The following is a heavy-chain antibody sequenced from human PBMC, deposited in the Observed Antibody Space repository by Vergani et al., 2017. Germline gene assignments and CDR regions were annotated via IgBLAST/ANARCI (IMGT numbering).Heavy chain of an antibody. CDR3: ARWGYSYGYHDFDY. Sequence: QVQLQESGPGLVKPSETLSLTCTVSGGSISSYYWSWIRQPPGKGLEWIGYIYYSGSTKYNPSLKSRVTISVDTSKNQFSLKLSSVTAADTAVYYCARWGYSYGYHDFDYWGQGTLVTVSS. V-gene: IGHV4-59*01. CDR1: GGSISSYY. D-gene: IGHD5-18*01. J-gene: IGHJ4*02. CDR2: IYYSGST.